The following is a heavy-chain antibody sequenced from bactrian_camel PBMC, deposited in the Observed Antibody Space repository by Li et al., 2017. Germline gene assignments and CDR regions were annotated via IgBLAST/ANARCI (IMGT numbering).Heavy chain of an antibody. D-gene: IGHD3*01. J-gene: IGHJ6*01. CDR1: IASDAFYSSYC. Sequence: HVQLVESGGDSVQPGGSLRLSCVASIASDAFYSSYCMAWFRQAPGKEREGVAHISGGRTDYADSVKGRFTISQDNAKNMLYLQMNTLKPEDTAMYLCAVGEYCYQQAGRVLIYNGSWGQGTQVTVS. CDR2: ISGGRT. CDR3: AVGEYCYQQAGRVLIYNGS. V-gene: IGHV3S53*01.